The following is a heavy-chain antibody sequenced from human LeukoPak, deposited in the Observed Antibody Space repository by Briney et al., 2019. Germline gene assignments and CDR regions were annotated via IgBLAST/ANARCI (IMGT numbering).Heavy chain of an antibody. CDR3: ARGRYCSGGSCYVDY. CDR2: INHSGST. D-gene: IGHD2-15*01. CDR1: GGSFSGYY. J-gene: IGHJ4*02. Sequence: SSETLSLTCAVYGGSFSGYYWSWIRQPPGKGLEWIGEINHSGSTSYNPSLKSRVTISVDTSKNQFSLKLSSVTAADTAVYYCARGRYCSGGSCYVDYWGQGTLVTVPS. V-gene: IGHV4-34*01.